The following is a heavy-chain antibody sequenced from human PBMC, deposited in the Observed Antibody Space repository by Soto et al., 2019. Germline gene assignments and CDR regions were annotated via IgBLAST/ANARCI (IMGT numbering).Heavy chain of an antibody. Sequence: EAGSLTCTGSGGYVIIYYCRCIRQPAGKGLEWIGRIYTSGSTNYNPSLKSRVTMSVDTSKNQFSLKLSSVTAADTAVYYCASFSLYSSSDHDYWGQGTLVTV. CDR2: IYTSGST. V-gene: IGHV4-4*07. J-gene: IGHJ4*02. CDR1: GGYVIIYY. D-gene: IGHD6-6*01. CDR3: ASFSLYSSSDHDY.